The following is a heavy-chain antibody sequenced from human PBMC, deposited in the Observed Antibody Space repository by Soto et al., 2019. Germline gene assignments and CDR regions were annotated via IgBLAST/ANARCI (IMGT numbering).Heavy chain of an antibody. CDR1: RGTFSMYA. CDR3: ATVDTDTVYKCDDCHR. J-gene: IGHJ6*04. V-gene: IGHV1-69*06. Sequence: SVEVSFKASRGTFSMYASSWFLQAPVQGLELMGGIIPVFGTENYAQKFKGRVTITADKSTSTAYIELSSLRSEDTAVYYCATVDTDTVYKCDDCHRWGKGKMVTVPS. D-gene: IGHD5-18*01. CDR2: IIPVFGTE.